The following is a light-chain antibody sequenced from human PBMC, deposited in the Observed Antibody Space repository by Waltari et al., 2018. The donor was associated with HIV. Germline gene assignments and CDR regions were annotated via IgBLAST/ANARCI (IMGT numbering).Light chain of an antibody. CDR3: SSYTRRGTVV. CDR1: SSDIGYYDY. Sequence: QSALTKPASVSGSPGQSIVLPCTGSSSDIGYYDYVSWYQQYPGQAPKALIYEVTSRPSATSSRFSGSKSATTAFLAISKLQTDDEADYFCSSYTRRGTVVFGGGTRLTVL. CDR2: EVT. J-gene: IGLJ2*01. V-gene: IGLV2-14*01.